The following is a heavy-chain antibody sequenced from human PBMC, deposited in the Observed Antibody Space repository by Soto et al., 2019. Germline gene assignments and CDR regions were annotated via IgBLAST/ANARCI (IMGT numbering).Heavy chain of an antibody. CDR3: ASNRVTGTTYYYYCGMDV. Sequence: SSETLSLTCAVYGGSFSGYYWSWIRQPPGKGLEWIGEINHSGSTNYNPSLKSRVTISVDTSKNQFSLKLSSVTAADTAVYYCASNRVTGTTYYYYCGMDVWGQGTTVTAP. V-gene: IGHV4-34*01. CDR2: INHSGST. J-gene: IGHJ6*02. CDR1: GGSFSGYY. D-gene: IGHD1-7*01.